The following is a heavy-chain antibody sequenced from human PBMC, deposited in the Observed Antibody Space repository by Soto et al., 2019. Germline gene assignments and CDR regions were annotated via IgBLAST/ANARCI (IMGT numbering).Heavy chain of an antibody. D-gene: IGHD2-8*01. V-gene: IGHV1-8*01. CDR1: GYTFTSYD. CDR3: SQRRYXTNGVCYTGGMGDAFDI. Sequence: ASVKVSCKASGYTFTSYDINWVRQATGQGLEWMGWMNPNSGNTGYAQKFQGRVTMTRNTSISTAYMELSSLRSEDTAVYYCSQRRYXTNGVCYTGGMGDAFDIWGQGTMVTVSS. CDR2: MNPNSGNT. J-gene: IGHJ3*02.